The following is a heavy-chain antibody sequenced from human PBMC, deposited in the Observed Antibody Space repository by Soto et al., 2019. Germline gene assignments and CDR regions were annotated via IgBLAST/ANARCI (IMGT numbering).Heavy chain of an antibody. CDR1: EDIVIDSN. CDR3: GRGRPYWGVYDDVDI. CDR2: INRQTDEI. J-gene: IGHJ6*02. D-gene: IGHD3-10*01. V-gene: IGHV1-2*02. Sequence: QIQLLQSGAEVKKPGASVKVSCKASEDIVIDSNIHWVRQAPGQGFQWMGSINRQTDEINYAQMFRDRMTLTKDMSLNGVYMELRRLQSDDTAVYYCGRGRPYWGVYDDVDIWGRGTSVTVSS.